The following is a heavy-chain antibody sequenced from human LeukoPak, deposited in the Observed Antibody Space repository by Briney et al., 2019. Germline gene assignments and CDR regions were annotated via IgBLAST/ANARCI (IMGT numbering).Heavy chain of an antibody. D-gene: IGHD3-22*01. CDR1: GFTFSSYS. J-gene: IGHJ4*02. Sequence: GGSLRLSCAASGFTFSSYSMTWVRRAPGKGLEWVSSISSSSYIYYADSVKGRFTISRDNAKNSLYLQMNSLRAEDTAVYYCARGYYYDSSGYVYWGQGTLVTVSS. V-gene: IGHV3-21*01. CDR2: ISSSSYI. CDR3: ARGYYYDSSGYVY.